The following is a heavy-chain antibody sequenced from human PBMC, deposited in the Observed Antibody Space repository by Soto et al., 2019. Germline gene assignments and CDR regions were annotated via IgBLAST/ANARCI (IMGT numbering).Heavy chain of an antibody. Sequence: GASVKVSCKASGYTFTSYGISWVRQAPGQGLEWMGWISAYNGNTNYAQKLQGRVTMTTDTSTSTAYMELRSLRSDDTAVYYCARTAGIAVAGYYYYYGMDVWGQGTTVTVSS. CDR1: GYTFTSYG. J-gene: IGHJ6*02. D-gene: IGHD6-19*01. CDR2: ISAYNGNT. V-gene: IGHV1-18*01. CDR3: ARTAGIAVAGYYYYYGMDV.